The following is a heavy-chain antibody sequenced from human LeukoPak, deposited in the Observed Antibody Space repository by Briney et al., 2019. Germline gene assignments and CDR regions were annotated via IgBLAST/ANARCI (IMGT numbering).Heavy chain of an antibody. V-gene: IGHV2-5*02. D-gene: IGHD5-18*01. CDR1: GFSLSTDAVG. J-gene: IGHJ4*02. Sequence: SGPTLVNPTQTLTLTCTFSGFSLSTDAVGVGWIRQPPGKALEWLALIYWDDEKRYRPSLRSRLTITKDASNNQVVLTMTNMDPVDTATYYCAHTPDILLSYGVFDYWGQGTLVTVSS. CDR2: IYWDDEK. CDR3: AHTPDILLSYGVFDY.